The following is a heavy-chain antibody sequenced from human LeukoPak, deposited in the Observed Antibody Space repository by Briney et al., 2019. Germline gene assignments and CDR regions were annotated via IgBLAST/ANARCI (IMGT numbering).Heavy chain of an antibody. D-gene: IGHD6-6*01. Sequence: PGGSLRLSCAASGFTFSYYAMHWVRQAPGKGLEYVSAISSDGGSTYYAKSVKGRFTISRDNSKNMLYLQMGSLRAEDMTVYYCARWVSTSYDAFDIWGQGTMVTVSS. V-gene: IGHV3-64*01. CDR3: ARWVSTSYDAFDI. CDR1: GFTFSYYA. J-gene: IGHJ3*02. CDR2: ISSDGGST.